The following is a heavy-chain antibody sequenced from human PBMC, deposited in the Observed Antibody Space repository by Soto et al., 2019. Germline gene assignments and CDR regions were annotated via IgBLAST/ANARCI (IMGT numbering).Heavy chain of an antibody. V-gene: IGHV3-23*01. CDR1: GFTFSSYA. D-gene: IGHD1-26*01. J-gene: IGHJ4*02. Sequence: GGSLRLSCAASGFTFSSYAMSWVHQAPGKGLEWVSAISGSGGSTYYADSVKGRFTISRDNSKNTLYLQMNGLRAEDTAVYYCAKRSQWELLRELDYWGQGTLVTVSS. CDR3: AKRSQWELLRELDY. CDR2: ISGSGGST.